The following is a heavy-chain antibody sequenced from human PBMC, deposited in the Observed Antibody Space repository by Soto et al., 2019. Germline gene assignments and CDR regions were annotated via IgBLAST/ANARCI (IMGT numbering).Heavy chain of an antibody. CDR1: GFTFDDYA. D-gene: IGHD3-22*01. CDR2: ISWNSGSI. CDR3: VKDYDSSGYYPDY. Sequence: PGGSLRLSCAASGFTFDDYAIHWVRQAPGKGLEWVSGISWNSGSIGYADSAKGRFTISRDNAKNSLYLQMNSLRAEDTALYYCVKDYDSSGYYPDYWGQGTLVTVSS. V-gene: IGHV3-9*01. J-gene: IGHJ4*02.